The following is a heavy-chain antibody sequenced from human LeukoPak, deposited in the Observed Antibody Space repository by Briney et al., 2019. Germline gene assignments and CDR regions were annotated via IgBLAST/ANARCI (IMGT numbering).Heavy chain of an antibody. CDR2: INPSGGNT. J-gene: IGHJ6*02. D-gene: IGHD3-3*01. V-gene: IGHV1-46*01. CDR1: GYTFTSYD. CDR3: AREAANSPRYHDFWNGYGGSYYYYGMDV. Sequence: GASVKVSCKASGYTFTSYDINWVRQATGQGLEWMGIINPSGGNTRYAQKFQGRVTMTRDTSTSTVYMELSSLRSEDTAVYYCAREAANSPRYHDFWNGYGGSYYYYGMDVWGQGTTVTVPS.